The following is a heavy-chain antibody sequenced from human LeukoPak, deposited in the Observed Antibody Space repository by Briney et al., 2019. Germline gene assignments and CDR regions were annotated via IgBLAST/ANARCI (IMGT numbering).Heavy chain of an antibody. V-gene: IGHV3-23*01. CDR3: AKDQFQLLTIYFDY. CDR2: ISGSGGST. D-gene: IGHD2-2*01. J-gene: IGHJ4*02. CDR1: GFTFSSYA. Sequence: GGSLRLSCAASGFTFSSYAMSWVRQAPGKGLEWVSAISGSGGSTYYADSVKGRFTISRDNSKNTLYLQMDSLRAEDTAVYYCAKDQFQLLTIYFDYWGQGTLVTVSS.